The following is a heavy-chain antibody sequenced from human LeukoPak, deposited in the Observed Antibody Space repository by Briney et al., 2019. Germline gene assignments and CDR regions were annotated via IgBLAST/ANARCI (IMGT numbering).Heavy chain of an antibody. Sequence: GGSLRLSCAASGFTFSSYGMSWVRQAPGKGLECVSSISGSGGSTNHADSVKGRFTISRDNSKNTLYLQMNSLRADDTAVYYCAKTQGYYDAWGQGALVTVSS. CDR3: AKTQGYYDA. V-gene: IGHV3-23*01. J-gene: IGHJ5*02. D-gene: IGHD2-15*01. CDR1: GFTFSSYG. CDR2: ISGSGGST.